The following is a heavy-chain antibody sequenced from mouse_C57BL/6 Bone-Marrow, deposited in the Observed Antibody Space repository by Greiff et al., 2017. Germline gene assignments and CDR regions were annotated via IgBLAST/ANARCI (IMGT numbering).Heavy chain of an antibody. J-gene: IGHJ3*01. V-gene: IGHV5-6*01. CDR2: ISSGGSYT. CDR3: ARHGGFAY. CDR1: GFTFSSYG. Sequence: EVKLVESGGDLVKPGGSLKLSCAASGFTFSSYGMSWVRQTPDKRLEWVATISSGGSYTYYPDSVKGRFTISRDNAKNTLYLQMSSLKSEDTAMYYCARHGGFAYWGKGTLVTVSA.